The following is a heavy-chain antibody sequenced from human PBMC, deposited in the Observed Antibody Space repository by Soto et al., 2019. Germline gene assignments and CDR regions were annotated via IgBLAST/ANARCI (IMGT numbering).Heavy chain of an antibody. D-gene: IGHD3-10*01. CDR3: LRGYYMDV. CDR1: GFTFNTYW. J-gene: IGHJ6*03. CDR2: IDQDGSEK. Sequence: EAQLVESGGGLVQPGGSLRLSCAASGFTFNTYWMNWVRQAAGKGLEWVANIDQDGSEKYYVDSVKGRFTISRDDTKNSLYLQMSSLRAEDTAVYYCLRGYYMDVWGKGTTVTVSS. V-gene: IGHV3-7*01.